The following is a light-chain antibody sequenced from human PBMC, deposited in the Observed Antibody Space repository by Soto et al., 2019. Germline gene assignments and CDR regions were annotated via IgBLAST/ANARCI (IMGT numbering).Light chain of an antibody. V-gene: IGKV4-1*01. J-gene: IGKJ3*01. Sequence: DIVMTQSPDSLTLSLGERATLNCKSSQSILHRSNKKKYLAWYQQKPGQPPKLLIYWAHTREPGVPERFSGSGSETDFTLTISSLQAEDVAVYVCQQYYTMPFTFGRGTKVDVK. CDR2: WAH. CDR3: QQYYTMPFT. CDR1: QSILHRSNKKKY.